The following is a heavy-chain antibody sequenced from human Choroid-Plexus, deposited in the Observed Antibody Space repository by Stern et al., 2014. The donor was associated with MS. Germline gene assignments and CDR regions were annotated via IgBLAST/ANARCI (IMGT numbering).Heavy chain of an antibody. D-gene: IGHD2/OR15-2a*01. CDR3: AKDRQYLTFFFDF. V-gene: IGHV3-30*18. CDR1: GFSFSSFG. Sequence: VQLVESGGGVVQPGGPLGLPWEASGFSFSSFGMHWVPQAPGKGRGGGALISYDGSKDYADSVKGRFAISRDNSKNTLYLQMNSLRAEDTAVYYCAKDRQYLTFFFDFWGQGSLVTVSS. J-gene: IGHJ4*02. CDR2: ISYDGSK.